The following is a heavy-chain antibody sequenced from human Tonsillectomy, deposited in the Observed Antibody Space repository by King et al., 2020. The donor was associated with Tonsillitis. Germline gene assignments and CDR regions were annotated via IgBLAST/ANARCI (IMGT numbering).Heavy chain of an antibody. D-gene: IGHD3/OR15-3a*01. CDR1: GFTFSSYA. V-gene: IGHV3-23*03. Sequence: VQLVESGGGLVQPGGSLRLSCAASGFTFSSYAMSWVRQAPGKGLEWVSVIYSGGSSTYYADSVKGRFTISRDDSKNTLYLQMNRLSAEDTALYYCAKDLRTGTSAYWGQGTLVIVSS. CDR2: IYSGGSST. CDR3: AKDLRTGTSAY. J-gene: IGHJ4*02.